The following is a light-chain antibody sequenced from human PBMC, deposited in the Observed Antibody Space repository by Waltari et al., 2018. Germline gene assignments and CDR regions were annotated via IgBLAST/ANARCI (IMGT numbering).Light chain of an antibody. CDR1: PSVSRA. V-gene: IGKV3-20*01. CDR3: QHYLRLPVT. Sequence: EIVLTQSPGTLSLSLGDRATLSCRASPSVSRALTWYQQKPGQAPRLLIHGASTRATGIPDRVSGSGSGTDFSLTISRLEPDDFAVYYCQHYLRLPVTFGQGTTVEI. J-gene: IGKJ1*01. CDR2: GAS.